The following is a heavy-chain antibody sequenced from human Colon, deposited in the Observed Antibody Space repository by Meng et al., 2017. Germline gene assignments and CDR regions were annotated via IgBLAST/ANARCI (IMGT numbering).Heavy chain of an antibody. CDR3: ARGTPSYSSSWYSY. CDR2: ISYDGSNK. J-gene: IGHJ4*02. D-gene: IGHD6-13*01. V-gene: IGHV3-30*04. CDR1: GFTFTTYA. Sequence: SCAASGFTFTTYAMHWVRQPPGKGLEWVAVISYDGSNKFYADSVKGRFSISRGNSKNTVYLQMNSLRPEDTAVYYCARGTPSYSSSWYSYWGQGTLVTVSS.